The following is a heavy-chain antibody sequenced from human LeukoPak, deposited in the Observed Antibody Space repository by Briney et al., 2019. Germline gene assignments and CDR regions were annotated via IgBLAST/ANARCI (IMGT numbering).Heavy chain of an antibody. CDR1: GYTFTSYG. CDR2: ISAYNGNT. J-gene: IGHJ4*02. CDR3: ARDGTYGDFLDY. Sequence: ASVKVSCKASGYTFTSYGISWVQQAPGQGLEWTGWISAYNGNTNYAQKLQGRVTMTTDTSTSTAYMELRSLRSDDTAVYYCARDGTYGDFLDYWGQGTLVTVSS. D-gene: IGHD4-17*01. V-gene: IGHV1-18*01.